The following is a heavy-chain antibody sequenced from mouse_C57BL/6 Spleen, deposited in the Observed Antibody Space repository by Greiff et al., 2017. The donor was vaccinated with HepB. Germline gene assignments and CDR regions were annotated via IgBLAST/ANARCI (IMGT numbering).Heavy chain of an antibody. CDR1: GYTFTSYG. D-gene: IGHD1-1*01. CDR2: IYPRSGNT. CDR3: ARSDYGSSWAY. V-gene: IGHV1-81*01. Sequence: VQLQESGAELARPGASVKLSCKASGYTFTSYGISWVKQRTGQGLEWIGEIYPRSGNTYYNEKFKGKATLTADKSSSTAYMELRSLTSEDSAVYFCARSDYGSSWAYWGQGTLVTVSA. J-gene: IGHJ3*01.